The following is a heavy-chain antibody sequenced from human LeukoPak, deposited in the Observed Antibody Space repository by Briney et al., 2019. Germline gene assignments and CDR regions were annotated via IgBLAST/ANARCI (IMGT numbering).Heavy chain of an antibody. Sequence: SETLSLTCTVSGGSISSCYWSWIRQPPGKGLKWIGYIYYSGSTNYNPSLKSRVTISVDTSKNQFSLKLSSVTAADTAVYYCAGTYYYGSGSYYDYYYGMDVWGKGTTVTVSS. CDR3: AGTYYYGSGSYYDYYYGMDV. CDR2: IYYSGST. CDR1: GGSISSCY. D-gene: IGHD3-10*01. J-gene: IGHJ6*04. V-gene: IGHV4-59*01.